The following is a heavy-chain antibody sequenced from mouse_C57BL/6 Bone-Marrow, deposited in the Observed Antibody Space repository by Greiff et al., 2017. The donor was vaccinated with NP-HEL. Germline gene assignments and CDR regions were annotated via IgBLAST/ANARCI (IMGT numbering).Heavy chain of an antibody. CDR2: IWSGGST. Sequence: QVQLQQSGPGLVQPSQSLSITCTVSGFSLTSYGVHWVRQSPGKGLEWLGVIWSGGSTDYNAAFISRLSISKDNAKVQVFFKMNSLQADATAIYYCARRSLCWYFDVWGTGTTVTVSS. D-gene: IGHD6-1*01. V-gene: IGHV2-2*01. CDR1: GFSLTSYG. J-gene: IGHJ1*03. CDR3: ARRSLCWYFDV.